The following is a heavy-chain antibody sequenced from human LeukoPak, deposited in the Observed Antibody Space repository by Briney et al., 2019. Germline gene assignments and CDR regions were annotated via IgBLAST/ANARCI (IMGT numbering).Heavy chain of an antibody. CDR2: SSSSSRII. Sequence: GGSLRLSCAASGFTFSSYNMNWVRQAPGKGLEWVSYSSSSSRIIYYADSVKGRFTISRDNAKNSLYLQMNSLRAEDTAVYYCARYVTMVRGVITGMDVWGQGTTVTVSS. D-gene: IGHD3-10*01. CDR3: ARYVTMVRGVITGMDV. CDR1: GFTFSSYN. J-gene: IGHJ6*02. V-gene: IGHV3-48*04.